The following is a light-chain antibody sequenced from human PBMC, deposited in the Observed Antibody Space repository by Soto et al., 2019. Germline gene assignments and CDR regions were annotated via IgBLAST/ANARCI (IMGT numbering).Light chain of an antibody. CDR2: DAS. V-gene: IGKV1-5*01. CDR3: QQYNSYSWK. CDR1: QSISSW. J-gene: IGKJ1*01. Sequence: DIQMTQSPSTLSASVGDRVTITCRASQSISSWLAWYQQKPGKAPKLLIYDASSLESGVPSRFSGSGSGTEFTLLISSLQPDDFATYCCQQYNSYSWKFGQGTQGETK.